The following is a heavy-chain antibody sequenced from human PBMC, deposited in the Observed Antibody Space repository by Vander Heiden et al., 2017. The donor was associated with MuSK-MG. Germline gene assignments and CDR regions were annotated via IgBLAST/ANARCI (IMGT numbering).Heavy chain of an antibody. Sequence: QVQLQESGPGLVKPSETLSLTCTVSGGSIGSYYWSWIRQPPGKGLEWIGYIYYSGSTNYNPSLKSRVTISVDTSKNQFSLKLSSVTAADTAVYYCARVNSYPAPRGIAPIDYWGQGTLVTVSS. J-gene: IGHJ4*02. CDR1: GGSIGSYY. CDR3: ARVNSYPAPRGIAPIDY. D-gene: IGHD5-18*01. V-gene: IGHV4-59*01. CDR2: IYYSGST.